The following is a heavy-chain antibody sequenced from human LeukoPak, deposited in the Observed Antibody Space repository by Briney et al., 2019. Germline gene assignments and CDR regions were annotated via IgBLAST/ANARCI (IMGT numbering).Heavy chain of an antibody. Sequence: SETLSLTCTVSGGSISSYYWSWIRQPAGKGLEWIGRIYTSGSTNYNPSLKSRVTMSVDTSKNQFSLKLSSVTAADTAVHYCAREGIAAAVLFFDYWGQGTLVTVSS. J-gene: IGHJ4*02. CDR3: AREGIAAAVLFFDY. D-gene: IGHD6-13*01. CDR1: GGSISSYY. V-gene: IGHV4-4*07. CDR2: IYTSGST.